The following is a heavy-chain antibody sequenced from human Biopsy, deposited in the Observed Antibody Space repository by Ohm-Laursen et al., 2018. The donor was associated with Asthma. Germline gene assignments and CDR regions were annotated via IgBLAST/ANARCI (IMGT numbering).Heavy chain of an antibody. J-gene: IGHJ4*02. CDR2: IYYSGST. V-gene: IGHV4-31*03. CDR1: GGAIDSGAYY. Sequence: TLSLTCTVSGGAIDSGAYYWTWIRQHPGKGLEWIGYIYYSGSTNYNPSLKSRVSISIDTSKNQFSLKLSSVTAADTAVYYCARAQDYYDSRGYYRSFDFWGQGTLVTVSS. D-gene: IGHD3-22*01. CDR3: ARAQDYYDSRGYYRSFDF.